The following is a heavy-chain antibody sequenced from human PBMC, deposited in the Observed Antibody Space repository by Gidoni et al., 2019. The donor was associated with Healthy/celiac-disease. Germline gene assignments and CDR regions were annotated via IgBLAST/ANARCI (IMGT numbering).Heavy chain of an antibody. CDR1: GGSFSGYS. CDR3: ARLGFPRGYRYGPRGAFDI. D-gene: IGHD5-18*01. V-gene: IGHV4-34*01. CDR2: INHSGST. J-gene: IGHJ3*02. Sequence: QVQLQQSGAGPLKPSEPLSLTCASYGGSFSGYSWSWIRQSPGKGLEWIGEINHSGSTNYNPSLKSRVTRSVDRSKNQFSLKLSSVTAADTAVYYCARLGFPRGYRYGPRGAFDIWGQGTMVTVSS.